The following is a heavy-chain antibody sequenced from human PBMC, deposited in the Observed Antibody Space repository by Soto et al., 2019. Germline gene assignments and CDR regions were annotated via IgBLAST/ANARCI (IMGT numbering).Heavy chain of an antibody. D-gene: IGHD3-22*01. J-gene: IGHJ4*02. CDR3: AGGFSHYYDSRGMRYIDY. CDR1: GGSISSYY. V-gene: IGHV4-59*01. CDR2: IYYSGST. Sequence: SETLSLTCTVSGGSISSYYWSWIRQPPGKGLEWIGYIYYSGSTNYNPSLKSRVTISVDTSKNQFSLKLSSVTAADTAVYYCAGGFSHYYDSRGMRYIDYWGQGTLVTVSS.